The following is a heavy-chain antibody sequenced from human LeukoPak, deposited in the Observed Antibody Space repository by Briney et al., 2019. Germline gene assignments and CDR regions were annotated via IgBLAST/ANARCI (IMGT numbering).Heavy chain of an antibody. CDR3: ARDIGRGGWIQLWNPGNYYYGMDG. V-gene: IGHV3-30*04. CDR2: ISYDGSNK. Sequence: GGSLRLACAVSGSTFSSYAMHWVRQAPGKVLEWVAVISYDGSNKYYADSVKGRFTISRNNSKNTLYLQMNSLRAEDTAVYYCARDIGRGGWIQLWNPGNYYYGMDGWGQGTTVTVSS. J-gene: IGHJ6*02. D-gene: IGHD5-18*01. CDR1: GSTFSSYA.